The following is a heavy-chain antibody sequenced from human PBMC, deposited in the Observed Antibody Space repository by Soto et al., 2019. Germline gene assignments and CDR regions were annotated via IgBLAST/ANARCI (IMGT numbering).Heavy chain of an antibody. V-gene: IGHV3-72*01. Sequence: PGGSLRLSCAASGFTFSDHYMDWVRQAPGKGLEWVGRTRNKANSYTTEYAASVKGRFTISRDDSKNSLYLQMNSLKTEDTAVYYCARALYDSSGYPYDAFDIWGQGTMVTVSS. D-gene: IGHD3-22*01. J-gene: IGHJ3*02. CDR2: TRNKANSYTT. CDR1: GFTFSDHY. CDR3: ARALYDSSGYPYDAFDI.